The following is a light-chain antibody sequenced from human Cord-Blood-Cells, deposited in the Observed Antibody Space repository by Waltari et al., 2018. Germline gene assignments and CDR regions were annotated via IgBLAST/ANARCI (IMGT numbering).Light chain of an antibody. CDR1: SSDVGSYKL. Sequence: QSALTQPASVSGSPGQSITISCTGTSSDVGSYKLVSWYQQHPGKAPQLMIYEVSRRPSGVSNRFSGSKSGNTASLTISGLQAEDEADYYCCSYAGSRVFGGGTKLTVL. CDR3: CSYAGSRV. V-gene: IGLV2-23*02. CDR2: EVS. J-gene: IGLJ3*02.